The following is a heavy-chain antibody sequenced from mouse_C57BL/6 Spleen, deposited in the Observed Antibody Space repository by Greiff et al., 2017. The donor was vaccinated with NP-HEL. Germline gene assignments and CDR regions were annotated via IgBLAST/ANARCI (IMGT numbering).Heavy chain of an antibody. D-gene: IGHD2-4*01. CDR2: INPNNGGT. CDR1: GYTFTDYN. V-gene: IGHV1-22*01. J-gene: IGHJ1*03. CDR3: AREDDYNWYFDV. Sequence: VQLQQSGPELVKPGASVKMSCKASGYTFTDYNMHWVKQSHGKSLEWIGYINPNNGGTSYNQKFKGKATLTVNKSSSTAYMELRSLTSEDSAVYYCAREDDYNWYFDVWGTGTTVTVSS.